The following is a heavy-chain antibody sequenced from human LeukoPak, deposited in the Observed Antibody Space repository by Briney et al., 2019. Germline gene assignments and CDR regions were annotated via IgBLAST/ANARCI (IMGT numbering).Heavy chain of an antibody. V-gene: IGHV4-31*03. CDR2: IYYSGST. J-gene: IGHJ6*02. CDR3: ARDVVVAAAGTYHGMDV. Sequence: SETLSLICTVSGGSISSGGYYWSWIRQHPGKGLEWIGYIYYSGSTYYNPSLKSRVTISVDTSKNQFSLKLSSVTAADTAVYYCARDVVVAAAGTYHGMDVWGQGTTDTVSS. CDR1: GGSISSGGYY. D-gene: IGHD6-13*01.